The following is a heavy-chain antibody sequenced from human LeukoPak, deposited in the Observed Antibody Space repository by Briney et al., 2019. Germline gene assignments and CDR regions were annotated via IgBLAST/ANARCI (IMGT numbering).Heavy chain of an antibody. D-gene: IGHD3-10*01. Sequence: GSLRLSCSASGFTFSTYGMHWVRQAPGKGLEWVAVISYDGSEKYYADSVKGRFTISSDNSKNTLNLQMNSLRAEDTAVYYCATYYSASGSYYRFDYWGQGTLVTVSS. J-gene: IGHJ4*02. V-gene: IGHV3-30*03. CDR2: ISYDGSEK. CDR1: GFTFSTYG. CDR3: ATYYSASGSYYRFDY.